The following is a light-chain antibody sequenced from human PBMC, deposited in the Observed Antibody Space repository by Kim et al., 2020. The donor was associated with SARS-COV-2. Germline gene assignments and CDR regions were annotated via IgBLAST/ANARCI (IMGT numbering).Light chain of an antibody. CDR3: QQYNSWPLT. J-gene: IGKJ4*01. V-gene: IGKV3-15*01. Sequence: ASPGERATLSCRASQSVTTYLAWYQQKPVQSPRLLIYGTSTTAAGIPARFSGSASGTEFTLTISSLQSGDFAVYYCQQYNSWPLTFGGGTKVDIK. CDR1: QSVTTY. CDR2: GTS.